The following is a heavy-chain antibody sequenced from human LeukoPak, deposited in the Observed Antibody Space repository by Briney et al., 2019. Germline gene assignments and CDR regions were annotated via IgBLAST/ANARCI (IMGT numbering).Heavy chain of an antibody. CDR3: AKGSQSHGVRGRWGLDY. CDR1: GFTFSSYA. J-gene: IGHJ4*02. V-gene: IGHV3-23*01. Sequence: GGSLRLSCAAPGFTFSSYAMSWVRQAPGKGLEWVSAISGSGGSTYYADSVKGRFTISRDNSKNTLYPQMNSLRAEDTAVYYCAKGSQSHGVRGRWGLDYWGQGTLVTVSS. CDR2: ISGSGGST. D-gene: IGHD4-17*01.